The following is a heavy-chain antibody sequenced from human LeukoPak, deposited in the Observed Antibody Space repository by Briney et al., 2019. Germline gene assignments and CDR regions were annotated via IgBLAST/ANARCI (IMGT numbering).Heavy chain of an antibody. Sequence: SQTLSLTCTVSGGSISSGGYYWSWLRQHPGKGLEWIGYIYYSGSTYYNPSLKSRVTISVDTSKNQFSLKLSSVTAADTAVYYCARRDFGGYCSGGSCYGRKYYFDYWGQGTLVTVSS. CDR3: ARRDFGGYCSGGSCYGRKYYFDY. CDR1: GGSISSGGYY. V-gene: IGHV4-31*03. CDR2: IYYSGST. J-gene: IGHJ4*02. D-gene: IGHD2-15*01.